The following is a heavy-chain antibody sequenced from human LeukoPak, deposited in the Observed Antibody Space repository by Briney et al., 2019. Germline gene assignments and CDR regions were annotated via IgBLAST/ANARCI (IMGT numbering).Heavy chain of an antibody. CDR2: IYSGGST. D-gene: IGHD3-22*01. Sequence: GGSLRLSCAASGFTVSSNYMSWVRQAPGKGLEWVSVIYSGGSTFYADSVKGRFTISRDNSKNTLYLQMNSPRAEDTAVYYCAREGPTSSGYYDYWGQGTLVTVSS. V-gene: IGHV3-53*01. J-gene: IGHJ4*02. CDR3: AREGPTSSGYYDY. CDR1: GFTVSSNY.